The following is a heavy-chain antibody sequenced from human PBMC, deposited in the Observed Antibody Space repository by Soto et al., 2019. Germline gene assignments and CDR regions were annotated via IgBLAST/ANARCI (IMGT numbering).Heavy chain of an antibody. J-gene: IGHJ4*02. CDR2: IKQDGSEK. CDR3: ARGRLIAAAGIGYFDY. CDR1: GFTFSSYW. V-gene: IGHV3-7*03. D-gene: IGHD6-13*01. Sequence: GGSLRLSCAASGFTFSSYWMSWVRQAPGQGLEWVANIKQDGSEKYYVDSVKGRFTISRDNAKNSLYLQMNSLRAEDTAVYYCARGRLIAAAGIGYFDYWGQGTLVTVSS.